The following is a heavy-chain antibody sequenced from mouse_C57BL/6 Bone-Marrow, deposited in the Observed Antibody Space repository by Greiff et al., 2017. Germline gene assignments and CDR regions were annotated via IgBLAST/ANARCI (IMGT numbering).Heavy chain of an antibody. D-gene: IGHD2-12*01. CDR2: IDPSDSET. CDR1: GYTFTSYW. CDR3: ALYYSYAMDY. Sequence: QVQLQQPGAELVRPGSSVKLSCKASGYTFTSYWMHWVKQRPIQGLEWIGNIDPSDSETHYNQKFKDKATLTVDKSSSTAYMQLSSLTSEDSAVYYCALYYSYAMDYWGQGTSGTVSS. J-gene: IGHJ4*01. V-gene: IGHV1-52*01.